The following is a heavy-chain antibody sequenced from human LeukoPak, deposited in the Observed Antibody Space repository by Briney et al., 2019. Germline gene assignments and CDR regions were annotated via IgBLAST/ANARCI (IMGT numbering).Heavy chain of an antibody. V-gene: IGHV3-48*03. Sequence: GGSLRLSCAASGFTFSSYEMNWVRQAPGKGLEWVSYISSSGNNMYYADSVKGRFTIARDNAKNSLYLQMNSLRAEDTAVYYCARESARFCSGGTCYSRRAFDYWGQGTLVTVSS. CDR3: ARESARFCSGGTCYSRRAFDY. CDR1: GFTFSSYE. J-gene: IGHJ4*02. CDR2: ISSSGNNM. D-gene: IGHD2-15*01.